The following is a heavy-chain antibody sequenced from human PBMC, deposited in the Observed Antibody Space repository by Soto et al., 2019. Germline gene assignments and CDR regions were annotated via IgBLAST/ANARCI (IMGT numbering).Heavy chain of an antibody. CDR3: AGDRCSGSACYLQH. D-gene: IGHD6-13*01. CDR2: ISYDGLKK. V-gene: IGHV3-30-3*01. Sequence: QVQLVESGGGVVQPGGSLKLSCAASGFTFNHFALNWVRQAPGKGPEWVAVISYDGLKKFYADSVKGRFTISRDTSTDTVSRQMNDLRVEDTSVYYCAGDRCSGSACYLQHWGQGTLVTVSS. CDR1: GFTFNHFA. J-gene: IGHJ1*01.